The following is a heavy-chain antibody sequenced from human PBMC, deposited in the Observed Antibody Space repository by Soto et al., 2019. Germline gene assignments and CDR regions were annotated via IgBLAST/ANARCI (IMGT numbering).Heavy chain of an antibody. CDR3: ARGRGWDPYYDILTGYFDY. D-gene: IGHD3-9*01. Sequence: GESLKISCKGSGYSFTSYWIGWVRQMPGKGLEWMGIIYPGDSDTRYSPSFQGQVTISADKSISTAYLQWSSLKASDTAMYYCARGRGWDPYYDILTGYFDYWGQATLVNV. CDR1: GYSFTSYW. CDR2: IYPGDSDT. V-gene: IGHV5-51*01. J-gene: IGHJ4*02.